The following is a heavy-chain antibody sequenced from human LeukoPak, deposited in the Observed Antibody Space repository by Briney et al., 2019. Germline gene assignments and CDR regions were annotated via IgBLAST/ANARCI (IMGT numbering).Heavy chain of an antibody. V-gene: IGHV1-69*01. CDR3: AICSSTWSGDRPDS. Sequence: ASVKVSCKASGGTFRNYPISWVRQAPGQGLEWMGGILPIFRMTNYAEKFQGRVTTTADESTTTAYLELNSLRSEDTAVYYCAICSSTWSGDRPDSWGQGSLVTVSS. D-gene: IGHD2-2*01. J-gene: IGHJ4*02. CDR2: ILPIFRMT. CDR1: GGTFRNYP.